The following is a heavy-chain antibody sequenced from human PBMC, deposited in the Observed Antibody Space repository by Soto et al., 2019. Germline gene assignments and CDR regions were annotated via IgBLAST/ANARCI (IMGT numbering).Heavy chain of an antibody. J-gene: IGHJ4*02. V-gene: IGHV3-7*03. CDR1: GFTFSSYW. D-gene: IGHD6-19*01. CDR2: INQHGSEK. CDR3: ARDRRSGWPGSFDS. Sequence: GGSLRLSCTISGFTFSSYWMSWVRQAPGKGLEWVANINQHGSEKNYVDSVEGRFAISRDNAKNSLYLQMKSLRAEDTAVYYCARDRRSGWPGSFDSWGQGTLVTVYS.